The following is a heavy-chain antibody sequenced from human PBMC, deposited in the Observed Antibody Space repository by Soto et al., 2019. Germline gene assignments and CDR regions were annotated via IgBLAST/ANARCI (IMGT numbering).Heavy chain of an antibody. CDR3: XXXXGSCXXXXXFDY. D-gene: IGHD3-22*01. V-gene: IGHV3-33*01. CDR1: GFTFSSYG. CDR2: IWYDGSNK. J-gene: IGHJ4*02. Sequence: QVQLVESGGGVVQPGRSLRLSCAASGFTFSSYGMHWVRQAPGKGXEWVAVIWYDGSNKYYADSVKGRFTISRDNSKXXXXXXXXXXXXXXXXXXXXXXXXGSCXXXXXFDYWGQGTLVTVSS.